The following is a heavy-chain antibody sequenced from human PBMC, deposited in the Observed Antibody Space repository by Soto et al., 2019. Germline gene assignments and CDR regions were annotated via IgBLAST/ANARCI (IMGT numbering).Heavy chain of an antibody. D-gene: IGHD2-15*01. V-gene: IGHV4-39*01. J-gene: IGHJ4*02. CDR1: NDSIRSGTYY. CDR2: IYYSGST. Sequence: SETLSLTCTVSNDSIRSGTYYWAWIRQPPGRGLEWIGSIYYSGSTYYNPSLKSRVTISVDTSKNQFSLKLSSVTAADTAVYYCARRCSGGSCPFDYWGQGTLVTVSS. CDR3: ARRCSGGSCPFDY.